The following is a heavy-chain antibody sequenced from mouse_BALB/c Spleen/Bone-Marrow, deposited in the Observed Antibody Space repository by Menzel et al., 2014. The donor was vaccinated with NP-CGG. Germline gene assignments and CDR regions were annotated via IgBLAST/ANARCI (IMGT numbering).Heavy chain of an antibody. J-gene: IGHJ2*01. D-gene: IGHD2-1*01. CDR1: GFTFSNFG. V-gene: IGHV5-17*02. CDR2: VSTGSTIL. Sequence: EVKLMESGGGLVQPGGSRNLSCAASGFTFSNFGMHWFRQSPEKGLEWVAFVSTGSTILYYADTVKGRFTISRDNPENTLFLQMTSLRSEDTAIYYCARSHFYGNYFDYWVQGTTLTVSP. CDR3: ARSHFYGNYFDY.